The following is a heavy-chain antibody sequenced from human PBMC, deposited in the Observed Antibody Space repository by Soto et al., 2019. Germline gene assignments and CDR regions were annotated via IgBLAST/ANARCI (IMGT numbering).Heavy chain of an antibody. CDR3: EEAGLDFDY. J-gene: IGHJ4*02. Sequence: PGESLKISCKGSGYSFTSYWISWVRQMPGKGLEWMGWIDPSDSYTNYSPSFQGHVTISADKSINTVFLQWSSLRASDTAMYYCEEAGLDFDYWGQGTPVTVSS. CDR2: IDPSDSYT. CDR1: GYSFTSYW. V-gene: IGHV5-10-1*01.